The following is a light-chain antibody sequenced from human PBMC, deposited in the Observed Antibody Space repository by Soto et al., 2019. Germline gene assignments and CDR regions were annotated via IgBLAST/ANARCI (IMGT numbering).Light chain of an antibody. CDR2: LAS. J-gene: IGKJ4*01. V-gene: IGKV1-9*01. CDR3: QQLNSYLPLT. Sequence: DVQLTQSPSFLSTSVGDRVTITCRASQGIGSYLAWYQQKPGKAPKFLICLASTLQSGVPSRFSGSGSGTDFTLTISSLQPEDFATYYCQQLNSYLPLTFGGGTKVDIK. CDR1: QGIGSY.